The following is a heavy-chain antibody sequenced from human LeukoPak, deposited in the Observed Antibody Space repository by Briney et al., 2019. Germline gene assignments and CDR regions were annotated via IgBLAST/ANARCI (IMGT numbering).Heavy chain of an antibody. CDR2: IDYSGHT. CDR1: GASISSSSRADYFF. J-gene: IGHJ5*02. D-gene: IGHD3-16*01. V-gene: IGHV4-39*01. CDR3: ARPLYNSWDRFDP. Sequence: SETLSLTCTVSGASISSSSRADYFFWGWIRQAPGKGLEWIGSIDYSGHTYYNPSLKTRATISVDTPKNQFSLSLRSVTAADTAVYYCARPLYNSWDRFDPWGQGTQITVS.